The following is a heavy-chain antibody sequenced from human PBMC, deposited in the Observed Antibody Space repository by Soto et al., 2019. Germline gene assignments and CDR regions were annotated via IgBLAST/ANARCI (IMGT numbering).Heavy chain of an antibody. V-gene: IGHV3-33*08. CDR3: ARDYGGNFAFDI. CDR1: GFTFSSYG. J-gene: IGHJ3*02. Sequence: GGSLRLSCAASGFTFSSYGMHWVRQAPGKGLEWVAVIWYDGSNKYYADSVKGRFTISRDNSKNTLYLQMNSLRAEDTAVYYCARDYGGNFAFDIWGQGTMVIVSS. D-gene: IGHD4-17*01. CDR2: IWYDGSNK.